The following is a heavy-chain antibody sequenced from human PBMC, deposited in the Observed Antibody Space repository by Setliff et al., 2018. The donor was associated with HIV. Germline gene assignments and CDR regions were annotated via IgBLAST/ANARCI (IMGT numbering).Heavy chain of an antibody. J-gene: IGHJ6*02. CDR2: INHNGST. Sequence: SETLSLTCAVYGESLSDYYWSWIRQPPGEGLEWIGEINHNGSTNYNPSLKSRVTILVDRSKNQFSLKLTSVTAADTAVYFCARVSVGGLLFPFYYYHYGMDVWGQGTTVTVSS. CDR1: GESLSDYY. CDR3: ARVSVGGLLFPFYYYHYGMDV. D-gene: IGHD3-3*01. V-gene: IGHV4-34*01.